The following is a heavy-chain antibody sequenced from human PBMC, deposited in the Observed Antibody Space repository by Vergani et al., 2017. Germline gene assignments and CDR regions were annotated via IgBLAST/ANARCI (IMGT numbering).Heavy chain of an antibody. V-gene: IGHV1-69*01. CDR3: TSSLDY. Sequence: QVQLVQSGAEVKKLGSSVKVSCKASGGTFSSYAISWGGQAPGQGLEWMGGIIPIFGTANYAQKFQGRVTITADESTSTAYMELSSLSSEDTALFYCTSSLDYWGQGTLVTVSS. CDR1: GGTFSSYA. J-gene: IGHJ4*02. CDR2: IIPIFGTA.